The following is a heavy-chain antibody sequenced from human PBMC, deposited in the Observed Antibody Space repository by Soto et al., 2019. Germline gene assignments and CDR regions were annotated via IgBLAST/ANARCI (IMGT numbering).Heavy chain of an antibody. V-gene: IGHV4-39*01. J-gene: IGHJ1*01. Sequence: SETLSLTCTVSGGSISSSSHYWGWIRQPPGKGLEWIGSIYYSGSTYYNPSLKSRVTISVDTSKNQFSLKLSSVTAADTAVYYFARSFDTAMANEYFQHWGQGTLVTVSS. CDR1: GGSISSSSHY. D-gene: IGHD5-18*01. CDR2: IYYSGST. CDR3: ARSFDTAMANEYFQH.